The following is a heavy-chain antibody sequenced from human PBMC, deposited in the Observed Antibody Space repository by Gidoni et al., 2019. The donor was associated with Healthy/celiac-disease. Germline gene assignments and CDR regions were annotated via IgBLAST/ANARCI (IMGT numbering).Heavy chain of an antibody. CDR2: IWYDGSNK. CDR3: ARDSDIVVVPAAIYSQHTNGMDI. Sequence: QVQLVESGGGVVQPGRSLRLSCAASGFTFSSYGMHWVRQSPGKGLGWVAVIWYDGSNKYYADSVKGRFTISRDNSKNTLYLQMNSLRAEDTAVYYCARDSDIVVVPAAIYSQHTNGMDIWGQGTTVTVSS. J-gene: IGHJ6*02. D-gene: IGHD2-2*02. V-gene: IGHV3-33*01. CDR1: GFTFSSYG.